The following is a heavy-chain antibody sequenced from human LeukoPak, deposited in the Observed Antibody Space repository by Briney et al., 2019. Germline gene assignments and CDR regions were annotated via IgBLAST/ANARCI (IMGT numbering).Heavy chain of an antibody. CDR1: GYSLITYW. CDR3: ARRSSGTRTFDY. Sequence: GESLKISCKGSGYSLITYWIGWVRQMPGKELEWMGALYPADYTTVYSASFQGHVAVSADKPVSTAYLQWTSLKATDTAMYYCARRSSGTRTFDYWGEGSLVTVSS. J-gene: IGHJ4*02. CDR2: LYPADYTT. D-gene: IGHD1-1*01. V-gene: IGHV5-51*01.